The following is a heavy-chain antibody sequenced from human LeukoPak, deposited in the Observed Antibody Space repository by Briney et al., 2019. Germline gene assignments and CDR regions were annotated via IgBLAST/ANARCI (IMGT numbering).Heavy chain of an antibody. J-gene: IGHJ4*02. V-gene: IGHV3-23*01. CDR1: GFTLSSHD. CDR2: LRGSGVGT. D-gene: IGHD1-1*01. Sequence: PGGSLRLSCAASGFTLSSHDMTWVRQAPGRGLEWVSTLRGSGVGTYYADSVKGRFTVSRDNSKNALFLQMNSLRAEDTAVHYCAKDRSTTATTFFDYWGQGTLVTVSS. CDR3: AKDRSTTATTFFDY.